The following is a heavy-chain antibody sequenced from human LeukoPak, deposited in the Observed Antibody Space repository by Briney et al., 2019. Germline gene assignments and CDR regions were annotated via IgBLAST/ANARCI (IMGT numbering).Heavy chain of an antibody. Sequence: GESLKISCKGSGYSFTSYWIGWVRQMPGKGLEWMGIVHAGDSDTTYSPSFQGHVTISADKSINTAYLRLSNLKASDTAMYYCARGGYTYGPFDSWGQGTLVTVSS. CDR1: GYSFTSYW. CDR2: VHAGDSDT. J-gene: IGHJ4*02. V-gene: IGHV5-51*01. CDR3: ARGGYTYGPFDS. D-gene: IGHD5-18*01.